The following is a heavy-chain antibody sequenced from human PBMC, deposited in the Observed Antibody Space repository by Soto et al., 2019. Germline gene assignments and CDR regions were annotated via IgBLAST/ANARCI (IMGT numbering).Heavy chain of an antibody. CDR2: IIPLFGTP. CDR1: GGIFSTYA. CDR3: ARDRDDSGSGNYYNRIDF. D-gene: IGHD3-10*01. Sequence: QVQLVQSGAEVKKPGSSVKVSCKASGGIFSTYAISWLRQAPGQGLEWMGGIIPLFGTPNYAQRFQGRVSMTADESTSTAYTELSRLRSEDTAVYYGARDRDDSGSGNYYNRIDFWGQGTLVSVSS. V-gene: IGHV1-69*01. J-gene: IGHJ4*02.